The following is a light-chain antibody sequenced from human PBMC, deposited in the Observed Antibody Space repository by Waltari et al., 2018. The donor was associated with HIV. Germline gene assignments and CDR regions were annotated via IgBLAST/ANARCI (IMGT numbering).Light chain of an antibody. J-gene: IGLJ1*01. CDR1: SSDVGGYNF. CDR3: SSYTSSSTLYV. CDR2: EVS. V-gene: IGLV2-14*01. Sequence: QSALTQPASASGSPGQSITISCTGTSSDVGGYNFVSWYQQHPVKAPKLMIYEVSNRPSGVSNRFSGSKSGNTASLTISGLQAEDEADYYCSSYTSSSTLYVFGTGTKVTVL.